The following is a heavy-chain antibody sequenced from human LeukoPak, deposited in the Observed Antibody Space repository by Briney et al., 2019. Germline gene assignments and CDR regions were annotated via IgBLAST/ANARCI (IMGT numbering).Heavy chain of an antibody. J-gene: IGHJ4*02. CDR1: GYTFSSYD. D-gene: IGHD6-19*01. Sequence: ASVKVSCKASGYTFSSYDVNWVRQATGQGLEWMGWMNPNSGNTGYAEKFQGRVTITRNTSISTAYMELSSLGSDDTAVYYCARAYRSAWYLTYYFDYWGQGSLVTVSS. CDR3: ARAYRSAWYLTYYFDY. V-gene: IGHV1-8*03. CDR2: MNPNSGNT.